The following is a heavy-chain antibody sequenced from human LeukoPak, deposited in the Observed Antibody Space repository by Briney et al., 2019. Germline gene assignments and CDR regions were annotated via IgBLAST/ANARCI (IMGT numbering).Heavy chain of an antibody. CDR3: ARGLGDFWSGYYTLNYYYYMDV. D-gene: IGHD3-3*01. CDR1: GGSISSSSYY. Sequence: SETLSLTCTVSGGSISSSSYYWGWIRQPPGKGLEWIGSIYYSGSTYYNPSLKSRVTISVDTSKNQFSLKLSSVTAADTAVYYCARGLGDFWSGYYTLNYYYYMDVWGKGTTVTVSS. CDR2: IYYSGST. J-gene: IGHJ6*03. V-gene: IGHV4-39*07.